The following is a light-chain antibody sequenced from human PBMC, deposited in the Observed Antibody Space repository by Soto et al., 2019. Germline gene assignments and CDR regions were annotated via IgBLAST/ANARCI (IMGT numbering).Light chain of an antibody. Sequence: DIQMTQSPSSLSASVGDRVTITCRASQSISSSLNWYQQKPGKAPKLLIYAASSLQSGVPSRFSGSGSGTDFTLTISSLQPEDFATYYCQQSYSTPYTFGQGTHLEIK. V-gene: IGKV1-39*01. J-gene: IGKJ2*01. CDR2: AAS. CDR1: QSISSS. CDR3: QQSYSTPYT.